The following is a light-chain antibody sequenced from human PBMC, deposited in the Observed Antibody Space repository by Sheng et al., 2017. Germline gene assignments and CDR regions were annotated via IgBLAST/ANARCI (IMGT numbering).Light chain of an antibody. CDR1: QIFSSAF. CDR3: QQYGISPYT. Sequence: EIVLTQSPGTLSLSPGERATLSCRASQIFSSAFLAWYQHKPGQAPRLLIYGASSRATGIPDRFTGSGSGTDFTLTISRLEPEDFAVYYCQQYGISPYTFGQGTKLEIK. J-gene: IGKJ2*01. CDR2: GAS. V-gene: IGKV3-20*01.